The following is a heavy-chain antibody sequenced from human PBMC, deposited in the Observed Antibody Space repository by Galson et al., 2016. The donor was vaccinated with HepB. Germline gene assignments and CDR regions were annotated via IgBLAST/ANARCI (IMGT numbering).Heavy chain of an antibody. Sequence: SLRLSCAGSGFTLKDHAMFWVRQPPGKGLEWVALISHDGRDKDYADTVKGRFTISRDNSKNILFLQMNSLRAEDTAVYYCVRSEWQSWSYYGMDVWGRGTTVTVSS. CDR2: ISHDGRDK. V-gene: IGHV3-30*04. CDR1: GFTLKDHA. CDR3: VRSEWQSWSYYGMDV. J-gene: IGHJ6*02. D-gene: IGHD6-13*01.